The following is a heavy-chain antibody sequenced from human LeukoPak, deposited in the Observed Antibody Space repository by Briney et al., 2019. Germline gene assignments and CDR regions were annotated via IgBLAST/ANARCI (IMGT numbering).Heavy chain of an antibody. Sequence: GGSLRLSCAASGFTFDDYAMHWVRQAPGKGLEWVSGISWNSGSIGYADSVKGRFTISRDNAKNSLYLQVNSLRAEDMALYYCAKLGSNAFDIWGQGTMVTVSS. CDR3: AKLGSNAFDI. V-gene: IGHV3-9*03. CDR1: GFTFDDYA. D-gene: IGHD1-26*01. CDR2: ISWNSGSI. J-gene: IGHJ3*02.